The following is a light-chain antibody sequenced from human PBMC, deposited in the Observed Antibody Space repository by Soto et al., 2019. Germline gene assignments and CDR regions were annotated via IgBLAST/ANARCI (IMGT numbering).Light chain of an antibody. CDR1: QSITTY. CDR3: QQYNSYWT. CDR2: AAS. V-gene: IGKV1-5*01. J-gene: IGKJ1*01. Sequence: DIQMTQSPSSLSASVGDRVTITCRASQSITTYLNWYQQKPGIAPKLLIYAASSLQSGVPSRFSGSGSGTEFTLTISSLQPDDFATYYCQQYNSYWTFGQGTKVDIK.